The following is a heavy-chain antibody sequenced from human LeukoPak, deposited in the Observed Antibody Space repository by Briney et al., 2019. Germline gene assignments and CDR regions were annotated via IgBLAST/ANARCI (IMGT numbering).Heavy chain of an antibody. V-gene: IGHV3-66*01. Sequence: PGGSLRLSCAAPGFTVSNNYMSWVRQAPGKGLEWVSLIYSGGSTYYADSVKGRFTISRDNSKNTLYLQMNSLRAEDTADCASYSSLDYWGQGTLVTVSS. CDR1: GFTVSNNY. J-gene: IGHJ4*02. CDR3: YSSLDY. CDR2: IYSGGST. D-gene: IGHD6-19*01.